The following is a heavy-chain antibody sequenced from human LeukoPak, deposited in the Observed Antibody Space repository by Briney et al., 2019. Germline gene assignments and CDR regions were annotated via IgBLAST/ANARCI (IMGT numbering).Heavy chain of an antibody. D-gene: IGHD2/OR15-2a*01. CDR1: DRSVSGYD. CDR3: ARIPHFYFGYGYFDS. CDR2: INVGGTT. V-gene: IGHV4-34*01. J-gene: IGHJ4*02. Sequence: PSETLSLTCVVYDRSVSGYDWGWSRPPPGEGREWVTEINVGGTTNYIPSLKPRVSISVDTSKKQFPLTLTSMTAADTAVYYCARIPHFYFGYGYFDSWGQGTLVTVSS.